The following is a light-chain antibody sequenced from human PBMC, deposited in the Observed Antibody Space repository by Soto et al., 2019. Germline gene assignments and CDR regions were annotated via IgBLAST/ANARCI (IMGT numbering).Light chain of an antibody. J-gene: IGKJ1*01. CDR3: QQYNSYPWT. CDR1: QGISTY. Sequence: DIQMTQSPSSLSASVGDRVTITCRASQGISTYLNWYQQKPGKAPKLLIYAASSLQSGVPSRFSGSGSETEFTLTISSLQPDDFATYYCQQYNSYPWTFGQGTKVDIK. V-gene: IGKV1-39*01. CDR2: AAS.